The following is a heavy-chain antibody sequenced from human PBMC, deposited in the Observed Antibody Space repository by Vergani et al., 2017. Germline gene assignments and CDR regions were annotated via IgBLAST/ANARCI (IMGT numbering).Heavy chain of an antibody. D-gene: IGHD1-14*01. CDR3: ARDLRLLYNRFDP. Sequence: EVQRVESGGGLVKPGGSLRLSCAASGFTFISYSMNWVRQAPGKGLEWVSSISSSSRYIYYADSVKGRFPISRDNAKNSLYLQMNSLRAEDPAVYYCARDLRLLYNRFDPWGQGTLVTVSS. CDR1: GFTFISYS. CDR2: ISSSSRYI. V-gene: IGHV3-21*01. J-gene: IGHJ5*02.